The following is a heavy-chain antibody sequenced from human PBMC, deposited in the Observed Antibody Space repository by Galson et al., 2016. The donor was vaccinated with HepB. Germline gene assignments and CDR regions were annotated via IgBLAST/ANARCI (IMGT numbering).Heavy chain of an antibody. CDR1: GESLSGYY. J-gene: IGHJ4*01. V-gene: IGHV4-34*01. D-gene: IGHD1-26*01. Sequence: SETLSLTCAVYGESLSGYYWTWIRQAPGKGLEWIGEVNPSGRTDYNPSLKRRVTMSVDTSKNQFSLKLTSVTAADTAVYYCAKKGGYYCLDYWGHGNLVTVSS. CDR3: AKKGGYYCLDY. CDR2: VNPSGRT.